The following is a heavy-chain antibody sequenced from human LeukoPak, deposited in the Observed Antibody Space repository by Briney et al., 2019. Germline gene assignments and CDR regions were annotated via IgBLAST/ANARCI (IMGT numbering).Heavy chain of an antibody. J-gene: IGHJ4*02. V-gene: IGHV3-9*01. CDR2: ISWNSGSI. Sequence: GGSLRLSCAASGFTFDDYAMHWVRQAPGKGLEWVSGISWNSGSIGYADSVKGRFTISGDNAKNSLYLQMNSLRAEDTAVYYCAKSGAMIVAATFDYWGQGTLVTVSS. D-gene: IGHD3-22*01. CDR3: AKSGAMIVAATFDY. CDR1: GFTFDDYA.